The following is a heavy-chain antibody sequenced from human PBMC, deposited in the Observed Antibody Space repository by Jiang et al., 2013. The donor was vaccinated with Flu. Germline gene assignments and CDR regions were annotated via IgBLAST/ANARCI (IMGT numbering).Heavy chain of an antibody. CDR1: GGSISSYY. D-gene: IGHD2/OR15-2a*01. CDR3: ARTPDYFPESGFDY. CDR2: LLQWEH. J-gene: IGHJ4*02. V-gene: IGHV4-59*08. Sequence: TVSGGSISSYYWSWIRQPQEGTGVDWVYLLQWEHQLQPSLKSRVTISVDTSKNQFSLKLSSVTAADTAVYYCARTPDYFPESGFDYWGQGTLVTVSS.